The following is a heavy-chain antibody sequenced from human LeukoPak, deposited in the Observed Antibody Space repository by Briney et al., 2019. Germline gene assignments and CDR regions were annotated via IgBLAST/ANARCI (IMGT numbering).Heavy chain of an antibody. CDR1: GFTFDDYA. D-gene: IGHD6-13*01. V-gene: IGHV3-9*01. J-gene: IGHJ4*02. Sequence: AGGSLRLSCAASGFTFDDYAMHWVRQAPGKGLEWVSGISWNSGSIGYADSVKGRFTISRDNAKNSLYLQMNSLRAEDTALYYCAKDIVRGHIAAAGFDYWGQGTLVTVSS. CDR3: AKDIVRGHIAAAGFDY. CDR2: ISWNSGSI.